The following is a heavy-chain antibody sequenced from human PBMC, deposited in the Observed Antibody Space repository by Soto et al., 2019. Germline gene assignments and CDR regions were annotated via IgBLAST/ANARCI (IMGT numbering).Heavy chain of an antibody. Sequence: QVQLVQSGAEVKKPGSSVKVSCKASGGTFSSYAISWVRQAPGQGLEWMGGIIPIFGTANYAQKFQGRVTITADESTSTAYMERSSLRSEDTAAYYCARDAPIAVAEYYFDYWGQGTLVPVSS. D-gene: IGHD6-19*01. CDR1: GGTFSSYA. CDR3: ARDAPIAVAEYYFDY. CDR2: IIPIFGTA. V-gene: IGHV1-69*01. J-gene: IGHJ4*02.